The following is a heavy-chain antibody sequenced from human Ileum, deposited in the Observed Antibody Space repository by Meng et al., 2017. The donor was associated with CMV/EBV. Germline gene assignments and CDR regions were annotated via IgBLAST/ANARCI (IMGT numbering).Heavy chain of an antibody. V-gene: IGHV3-30-3*01. J-gene: IGHJ4*02. CDR2: ISYDGSNK. CDR3: ARDLRPRDTARKGDY. Sequence: SGFTFSSYAMHWVRQAPGKGLEWVAVISYDGSNKYYADSVKGRFTISRDNSKNTLYLQMNSLRAEDTAVYYCARDLRPRDTARKGDYWGQGTLVTVSS. D-gene: IGHD5-18*01. CDR1: GFTFSSYA.